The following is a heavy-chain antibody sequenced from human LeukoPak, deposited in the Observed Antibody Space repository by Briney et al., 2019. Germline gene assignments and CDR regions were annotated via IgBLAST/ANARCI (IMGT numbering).Heavy chain of an antibody. Sequence: GGSLRLSCAASGFTFSSNAMSWVRQAPGKGLEWVSGISYSGGSTYYADSVKGWFTISRDNSKNTLYLQMNSLRAEDTAVYYCAPERRDLLNFDYWGQGTLVTVSS. CDR1: GFTFSSNA. J-gene: IGHJ4*02. V-gene: IGHV3-23*01. D-gene: IGHD2-21*01. CDR3: APERRDLLNFDY. CDR2: ISYSGGST.